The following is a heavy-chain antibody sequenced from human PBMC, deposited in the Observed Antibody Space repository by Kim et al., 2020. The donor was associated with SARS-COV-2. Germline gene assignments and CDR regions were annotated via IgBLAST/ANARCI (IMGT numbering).Heavy chain of an antibody. V-gene: IGHV4-34*01. CDR3: ARGRRREVTIFGVVIKNWFDP. CDR1: GGSFSGYY. D-gene: IGHD3-3*01. CDR2: INHSGST. Sequence: SETLSLTCAVYGGSFSGYYWSWIRQPPGKGLEWIGEINHSGSTNYNPSLKSRVTISVDTSKNQFSLKLSSVTAADTAVYYCARGRRREVTIFGVVIKNWFDPGGQGTLVTVSS. J-gene: IGHJ5*02.